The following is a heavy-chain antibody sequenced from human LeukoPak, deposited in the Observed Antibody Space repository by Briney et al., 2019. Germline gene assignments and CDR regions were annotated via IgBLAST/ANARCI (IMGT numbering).Heavy chain of an antibody. CDR2: ISSSTTYI. Sequence: GGSLRLSCAASGFTFNTYSMNWVRQAPGKGLEWVSSISSSTTYIHYADSVKGRFTISRDNAKNSLYLQMNSLRAEDTAVYYCARNEGYCGGDCYSSGIDYWGQGTLVTVSS. D-gene: IGHD2-21*02. CDR3: ARNEGYCGGDCYSSGIDY. V-gene: IGHV3-21*01. J-gene: IGHJ4*02. CDR1: GFTFNTYS.